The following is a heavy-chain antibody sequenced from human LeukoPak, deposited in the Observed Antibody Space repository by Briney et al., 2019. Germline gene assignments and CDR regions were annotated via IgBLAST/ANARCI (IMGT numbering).Heavy chain of an antibody. Sequence: GGSLRLSCVASGFTFSTYCMNWVRQAPGKGLEWVSAISNSGYTYYADSVKGRVTISRDNAKSSLYLQMNSLRAEDTAVYYCARDRTMTGDRGIDYWGQGTPVTVSS. CDR1: GFTFSTYC. CDR3: ARDRTMTGDRGIDY. CDR2: ISNSGYT. V-gene: IGHV3-21*01. D-gene: IGHD3-22*01. J-gene: IGHJ4*02.